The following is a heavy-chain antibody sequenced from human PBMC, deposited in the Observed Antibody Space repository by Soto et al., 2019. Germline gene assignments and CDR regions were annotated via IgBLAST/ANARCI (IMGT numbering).Heavy chain of an antibody. CDR1: GGSFGGYY. Sequence: PSGTLSRTCAVDGGSFGGYYWTWIRQPPGTGLEGIGEINHSGSTNYNPSLKGRVTISVDTSKNQFSLRLSSVTAADTAVYYCPRVPDYWGQGILVTLSS. J-gene: IGHJ4*02. D-gene: IGHD2-2*01. CDR2: INHSGST. CDR3: PRVPDY. V-gene: IGHV4-34*01.